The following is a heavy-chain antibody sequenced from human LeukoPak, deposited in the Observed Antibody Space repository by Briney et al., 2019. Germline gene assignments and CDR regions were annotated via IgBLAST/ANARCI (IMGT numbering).Heavy chain of an antibody. CDR2: ISGSGGST. D-gene: IGHD3-22*01. V-gene: IGHV3-23*01. CDR3: AKGFPYYYDSSGYYLPAYFDY. Sequence: GGSLRLSCAASGFTFSSYAMSWVRQAPGKGLEWVSAISGSGGSTYYADSVKGRFTISRANSKNTLYLQMHSLRAEDTAVYYCAKGFPYYYDSSGYYLPAYFDYWGQGTLVTVSS. J-gene: IGHJ4*02. CDR1: GFTFSSYA.